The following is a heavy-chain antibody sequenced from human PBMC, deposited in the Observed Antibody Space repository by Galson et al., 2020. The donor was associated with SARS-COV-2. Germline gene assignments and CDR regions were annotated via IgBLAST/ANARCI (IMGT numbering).Heavy chain of an antibody. Sequence: GESLKISCAASGFTFSSYGMHWVRQAPGKGLEWVAVIWYDGSNKYYADSVKGRFTISRDNSKNTLYLQMNSLRAEDTAVYYCARSLTGYYAFDYWGQGTLVTVSS. CDR1: GFTFSSYG. D-gene: IGHD3-9*01. CDR2: IWYDGSNK. V-gene: IGHV3-33*01. CDR3: ARSLTGYYAFDY. J-gene: IGHJ4*02.